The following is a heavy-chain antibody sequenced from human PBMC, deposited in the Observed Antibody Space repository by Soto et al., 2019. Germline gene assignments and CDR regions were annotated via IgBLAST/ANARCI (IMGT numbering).Heavy chain of an antibody. CDR2: ISYDGSNK. D-gene: IGHD1-26*01. CDR3: AKDGISGSYYSSLNGSPGDY. V-gene: IGHV3-30*18. Sequence: GGSLRLSCAASGFTFSSYGMHWVRQAPGKGLEWVAVISYDGSNKYYADSVKGRFTISRDNSKNTLYLQMNSLRAEDTAVYYCAKDGISGSYYSSLNGSPGDYWGQGTLVTVSS. CDR1: GFTFSSYG. J-gene: IGHJ4*02.